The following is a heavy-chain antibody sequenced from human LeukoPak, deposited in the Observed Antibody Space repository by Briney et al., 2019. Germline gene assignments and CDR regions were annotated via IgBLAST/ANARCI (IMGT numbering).Heavy chain of an antibody. CDR3: ASAKSYYYYMDV. CDR1: GVTVSSNY. V-gene: IGHV3-53*01. CDR2: IYTGGST. Sequence: GGSLRLSCAASGVTVSSNYMSWVRQAPGKGLEWVSVIYTGGSTYYADSVKGRFTISRDNSKNTLYLQMNSLRAEDTAVYYCASAKSYYYYMDVWGKGTTVTVSS. J-gene: IGHJ6*03.